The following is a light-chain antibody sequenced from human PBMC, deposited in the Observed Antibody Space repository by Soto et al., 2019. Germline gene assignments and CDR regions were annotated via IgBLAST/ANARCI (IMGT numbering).Light chain of an antibody. CDR2: EVN. Sequence: QSALTQPPSSSGSPGQSVAIACTGTSSDVGCYNYVSWYQQHPGKAPKLMIYEVNKRPSGVPDRFSGSKSGNTASLTVSGLQAEDEADYYCSSYAGSSNVFGTGTKLPVL. CDR3: SSYAGSSNV. V-gene: IGLV2-8*01. J-gene: IGLJ1*01. CDR1: SSDVGCYNY.